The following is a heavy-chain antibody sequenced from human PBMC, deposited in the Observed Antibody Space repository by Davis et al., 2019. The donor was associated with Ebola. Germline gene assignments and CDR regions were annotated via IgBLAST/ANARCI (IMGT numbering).Heavy chain of an antibody. D-gene: IGHD4-17*01. V-gene: IGHV4-34*01. J-gene: IGHJ5*01. CDR3: ARTTKTNIEDSGLGYNSFDS. CDR1: GGSFSAYF. CDR2: ISHHNGYT. Sequence: SETLSLTCAVYGGSFSAYFWSWIRKPPEKGLEWIGEISHHNGYTNYNPSLSSRVAISVDSSKNQFSLKINSVTAADTATYYCARTTKTNIEDSGLGYNSFDSWGQGVLVSVSS.